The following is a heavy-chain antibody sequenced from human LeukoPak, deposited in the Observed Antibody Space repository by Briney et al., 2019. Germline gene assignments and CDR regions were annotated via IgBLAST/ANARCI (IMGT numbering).Heavy chain of an antibody. V-gene: IGHV6-1*01. CDR3: ARVSPHSLTGYYTPWYFDL. D-gene: IGHD3/OR15-3a*01. Sequence: SQTLSLTCAISGDSVSSNSAAWNWIRQSPSRGLEWLGRTYYRSKWYNDYAVSVKSRITINPDTSKNQFSLQLNSVTPEDTAVYYCARVSPHSLTGYYTPWYFDLWGRGTLVTVSS. J-gene: IGHJ2*01. CDR1: GDSVSSNSAA. CDR2: TYYRSKWYN.